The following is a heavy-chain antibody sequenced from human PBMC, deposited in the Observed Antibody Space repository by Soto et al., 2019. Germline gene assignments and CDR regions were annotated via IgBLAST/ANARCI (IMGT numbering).Heavy chain of an antibody. CDR3: ARDGIAVAGNFDY. CDR2: INPNSGGT. CDR1: GYTFTVYY. Sequence: ASVKVSCKASGYTFTVYYMHWVRQAPGQGLEWMGWINPNSGGTNYAQKFQGRVTMTRDTSISTAYMELSRLRSDDTAVYYCARDGIAVAGNFDYWGQGTLVTVSS. J-gene: IGHJ4*02. V-gene: IGHV1-2*02. D-gene: IGHD6-19*01.